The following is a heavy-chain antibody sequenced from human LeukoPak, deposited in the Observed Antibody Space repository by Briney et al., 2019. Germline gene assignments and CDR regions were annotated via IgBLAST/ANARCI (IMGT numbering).Heavy chain of an antibody. CDR1: GGSISSYY. CDR2: IYYTGST. Sequence: SETLSLTCTVSGGSISSYYWSWIRQPPGKGLEWIGYIYYTGSTNYNPSLKSRVTISVDTSKNQFSLKLSSVTAADTAVYYCARDRSGGSSLDYWGQGTLVTVSS. J-gene: IGHJ4*02. V-gene: IGHV4-59*01. CDR3: ARDRSGGSSLDY. D-gene: IGHD6-13*01.